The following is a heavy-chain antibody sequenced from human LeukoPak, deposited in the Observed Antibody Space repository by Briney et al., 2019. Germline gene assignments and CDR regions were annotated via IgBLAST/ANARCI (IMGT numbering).Heavy chain of an antibody. D-gene: IGHD3-22*01. CDR3: ARDSDYYDSSGYSELLDY. CDR1: GYTFTSYA. Sequence: ASVKVSCKASGYTFTSYAMNWVRQAPGQGLEWMGWINTNTGNLTYAQGFTGRFVFSLDTSVSTAYLQISSLKAEDTAVYYCARDSDYYDSSGYSELLDYWGQGTLVTVSS. J-gene: IGHJ4*02. CDR2: INTNTGNL. V-gene: IGHV7-4-1*02.